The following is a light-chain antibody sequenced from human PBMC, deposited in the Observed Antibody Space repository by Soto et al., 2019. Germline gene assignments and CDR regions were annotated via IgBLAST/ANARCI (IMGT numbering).Light chain of an antibody. Sequence: EIVLTHSPGTLSLSPGERATLSFSASQSVSSSYLAWYQQKPGQAPRLLIYGASSRATGIPDRFSGGGSGTDFSLTISRLDPEDFAVYYCQQYSSSPITFGQGTRLEIK. CDR1: QSVSSSY. J-gene: IGKJ5*01. V-gene: IGKV3-20*01. CDR2: GAS. CDR3: QQYSSSPIT.